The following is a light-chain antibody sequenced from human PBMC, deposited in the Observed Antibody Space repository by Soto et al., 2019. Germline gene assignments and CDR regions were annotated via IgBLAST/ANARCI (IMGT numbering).Light chain of an antibody. J-gene: IGKJ3*01. CDR1: QSLLHSNGYNY. V-gene: IGKV2-28*01. CDR2: LGS. CDR3: MQALQTPFP. Sequence: DIVMTQSPLSLPVTPGEPASISCRSSQSLLHSNGYNYLVWYLQKPGQSPQLLIYLGSNRASGVPDRFSGSGSGTDFTLKISRVEAEDVGVYYCMQALQTPFPFGPGTKVDIK.